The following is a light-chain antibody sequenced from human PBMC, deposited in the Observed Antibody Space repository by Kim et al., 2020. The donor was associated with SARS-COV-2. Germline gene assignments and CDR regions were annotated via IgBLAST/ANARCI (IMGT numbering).Light chain of an antibody. CDR2: DVS. V-gene: IGLV2-14*01. CDR1: SSDVGVYNY. Sequence: QSALTQPASVSGSPGQSITISCTGTSSDVGVYNYVSWYHQHPGKAPKLMIFDVSKRPSGVSNRFSGSKYGNTASLTISGLQAEDEADYYCSSYTSSSTVLFGGETKLTVL. J-gene: IGLJ2*01. CDR3: SSYTSSSTVL.